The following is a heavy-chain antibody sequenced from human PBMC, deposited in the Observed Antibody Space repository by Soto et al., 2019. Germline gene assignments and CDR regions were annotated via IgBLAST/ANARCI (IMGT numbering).Heavy chain of an antibody. CDR1: GFTFDDYA. CDR2: ISWNSGSI. J-gene: IGHJ6*03. Sequence: GGSLRLSCAASGFTFDDYAMHWVRQAPGKGLEWVSGISWNSGSIGYADSVKGRFTISRDKAKNSQYLQMNSLRAEDTALYYCAKGGYYYGLGSYYNSGGYYYMDVWGKGTTVTVSS. V-gene: IGHV3-9*01. D-gene: IGHD3-10*01. CDR3: AKGGYYYGLGSYYNSGGYYYMDV.